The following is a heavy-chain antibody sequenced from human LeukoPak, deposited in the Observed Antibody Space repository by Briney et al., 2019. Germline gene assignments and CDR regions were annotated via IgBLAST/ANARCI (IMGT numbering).Heavy chain of an antibody. Sequence: PRGALRLSRAASGFTFSSYSMSWVPPAPGKRLGWVSYITTSSTYKSYADSVKGRFTISRDNAKNPLYLQMNSLKAEDTAVYYCASGKYSSGWFDYWGQGTLVTVSS. CDR2: ITTSSTYK. D-gene: IGHD6-19*01. CDR1: GFTFSSYS. J-gene: IGHJ4*02. V-gene: IGHV3-21*01. CDR3: ASGKYSSGWFDY.